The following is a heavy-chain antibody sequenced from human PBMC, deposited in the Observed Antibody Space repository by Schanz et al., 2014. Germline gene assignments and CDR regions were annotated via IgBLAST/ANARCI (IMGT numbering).Heavy chain of an antibody. J-gene: IGHJ6*02. CDR1: GFSFSGFG. CDR2: ISYDGRNK. V-gene: IGHV3-30*18. CDR3: AKDHFGHYDSSGCSDCYYYGMDV. D-gene: IGHD3-22*01. Sequence: QVQLVESGGVVVQPGRSLRLSCAGSGFSFSGFGMHWVRQAPGKGLEWVAVISYDGRNKYFADSVKGRFTISRDNSKNTLFLQVNSLRAEDTAVYYCAKDHFGHYDSSGCSDCYYYGMDVWGQGTTVTVSS.